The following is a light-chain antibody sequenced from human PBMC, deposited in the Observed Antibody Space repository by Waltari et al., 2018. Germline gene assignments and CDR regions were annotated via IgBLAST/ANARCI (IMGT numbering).Light chain of an antibody. V-gene: IGKV1-5*03. CDR3: QQHSNYWT. CDR2: KAS. J-gene: IGKJ1*01. CDR1: QNLNSW. Sequence: DIQMTQSPSTLSASVGDRVTITCRASQNLNSWLAWYQQKPGKAPKNLIYKASSLESGVPSRFSGSGSGTEFTLTISSLQPDDFATYYCQQHSNYWTFGQGTKVEIK.